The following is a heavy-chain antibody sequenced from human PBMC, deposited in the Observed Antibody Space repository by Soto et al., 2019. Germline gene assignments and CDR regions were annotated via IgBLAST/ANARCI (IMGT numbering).Heavy chain of an antibody. CDR2: ISAYNGNT. D-gene: IGHD3-16*01. J-gene: IGHJ4*02. Sequence: ASVKVSCKASGYTFNTYGISWVRQAPGQGLEWMGWISAYNGNTNYAQRLQGRVTMTTETSTSTAYMELRSLRSDDTAVYYCARDQNDYVWGSWRRYWGQGTLVTVSS. V-gene: IGHV1-18*01. CDR1: GYTFNTYG. CDR3: ARDQNDYVWGSWRRY.